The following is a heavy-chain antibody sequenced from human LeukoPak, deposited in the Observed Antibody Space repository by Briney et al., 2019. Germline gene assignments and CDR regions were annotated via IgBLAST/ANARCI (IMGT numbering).Heavy chain of an antibody. V-gene: IGHV4-4*07. J-gene: IGHJ6*03. Sequence: NPSETLSLTCTVSGGSISSYYWSWIRQPAGKGLEWIGRIYTSGSTNYNPSLKSRVTMSVDTSKNQFSLKLSSVTAADTAVYYCAREAQLLRIYYYYYYMDVWGKGTTVTISS. CDR3: AREAQLLRIYYYYYYMDV. D-gene: IGHD2-2*01. CDR2: IYTSGST. CDR1: GGSISSYY.